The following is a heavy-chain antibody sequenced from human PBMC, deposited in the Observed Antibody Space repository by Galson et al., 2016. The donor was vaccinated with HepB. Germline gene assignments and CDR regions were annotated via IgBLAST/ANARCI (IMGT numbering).Heavy chain of an antibody. CDR1: GFTFSSYS. D-gene: IGHD1-26*01. J-gene: IGHJ4*02. CDR3: ARDQTRRGPTTFDN. CDR2: ISFDGSNK. Sequence: SLRLSCAASGFTFSSYSMNWVRQAPGKGLEWVAVISFDGSNKYYADSVKGRFTISRDNGRNTLYLQMNSLRAEDTGVYYCARDQTRRGPTTFDNWGQGTLVTVSS. V-gene: IGHV3-30*03.